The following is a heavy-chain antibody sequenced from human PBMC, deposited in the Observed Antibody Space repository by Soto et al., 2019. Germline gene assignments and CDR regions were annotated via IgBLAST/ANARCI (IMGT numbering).Heavy chain of an antibody. V-gene: IGHV1-69*13. Sequence: SVKVSCKASGGTFSSYAISWVRQAPGQGLEWMGGIIPIFGTANYAQKFQGRVTITADESTSTAYMELSSLRSEDTAVYYCARVPQMATTNYYYYYGMDVWGQGTTVTVSS. CDR1: GGTFSSYA. CDR3: ARVPQMATTNYYYYYGMDV. D-gene: IGHD1-1*01. CDR2: IIPIFGTA. J-gene: IGHJ6*02.